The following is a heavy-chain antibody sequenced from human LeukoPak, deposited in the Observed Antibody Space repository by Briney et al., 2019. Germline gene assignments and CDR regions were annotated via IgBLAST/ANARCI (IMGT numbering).Heavy chain of an antibody. D-gene: IGHD2-15*01. CDR1: GGSISSGGYS. CDR2: IYYSGST. J-gene: IGHJ5*02. V-gene: IGHV4-31*03. Sequence: PSETLSLTCTVSGGSISSGGYSWSWIRQHPGKGLEWIGYIYYSGSTYYNPSLKSRVTISVDTSKNQFSLKLSSVTAADTAVYYCVRTANPSLGYCSGGSCLTWGQGTLVTVSS. CDR3: VRTANPSLGYCSGGSCLT.